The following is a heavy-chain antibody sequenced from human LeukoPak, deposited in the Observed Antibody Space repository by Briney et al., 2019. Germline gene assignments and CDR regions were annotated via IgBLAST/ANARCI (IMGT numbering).Heavy chain of an antibody. Sequence: GGSLRLSCAASGFTFSSYAMSWARQAPGKGLEWVSAISGNGDSAYYADSVKGRVTISRDTSKSTLYLQMNSLKTEDTAVYYCTTAPGVLRWRYFDWLSPPGADYWGQGTLVTVSS. CDR3: TTAPGVLRWRYFDWLSPPGADY. D-gene: IGHD3-9*01. CDR2: ISGNGDSA. CDR1: GFTFSSYA. J-gene: IGHJ4*02. V-gene: IGHV3-23*01.